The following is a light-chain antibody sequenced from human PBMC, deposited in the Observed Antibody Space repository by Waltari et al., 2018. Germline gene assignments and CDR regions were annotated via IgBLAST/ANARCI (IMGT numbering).Light chain of an antibody. J-gene: IGLJ2*01. CDR2: KDS. Sequence: SYELTQPPSVSVSPGQTARITCSGDALPKPYAYWYQQKPGQAPVLVIYKDSERPSGIPERFSGSSSGTTVTLTISGVQAEDESDYYCQSADSSGSYVGFGGGTKLTVL. CDR3: QSADSSGSYVG. CDR1: ALPKPY. V-gene: IGLV3-25*03.